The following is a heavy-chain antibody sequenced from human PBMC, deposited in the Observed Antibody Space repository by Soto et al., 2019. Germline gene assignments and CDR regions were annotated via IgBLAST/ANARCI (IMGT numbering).Heavy chain of an antibody. CDR1: GGSVSSGSYY. D-gene: IGHD3-3*01. Sequence: SETLSLTCTVSGGSVSSGSYYWSWIRQPPGKGLEWIGYIYYSGSTNYNPSLKSRVTISVDTSKNQFSLKLSSVTAADTAVYYCARSPTYGYYDFWSGYRWFDPWGQGTLVTVSS. CDR2: IYYSGST. J-gene: IGHJ5*02. CDR3: ARSPTYGYYDFWSGYRWFDP. V-gene: IGHV4-61*01.